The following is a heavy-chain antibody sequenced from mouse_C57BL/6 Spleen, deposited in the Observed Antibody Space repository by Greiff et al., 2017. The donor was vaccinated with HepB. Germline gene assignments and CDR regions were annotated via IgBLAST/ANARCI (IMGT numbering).Heavy chain of an antibody. D-gene: IGHD3-2*02. Sequence: EVQRVESGGGLVKPGGSLKLSCAASGFTFSSYAMSWVRQTPEKRLEWVATISDGGSYTYYPDNVKGRFTISRDNAKNNLYLQMSHLKSEDTAMYYWARVADSSGSAWFAYWNQGTLVTVSA. J-gene: IGHJ3*01. CDR1: GFTFSSYA. CDR2: ISDGGSYT. V-gene: IGHV5-4*01. CDR3: ARVADSSGSAWFAY.